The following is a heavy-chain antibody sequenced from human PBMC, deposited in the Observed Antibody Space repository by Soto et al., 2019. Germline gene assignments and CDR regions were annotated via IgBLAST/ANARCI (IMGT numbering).Heavy chain of an antibody. V-gene: IGHV1-18*01. CDR1: GXXXXXXX. CDR3: ATSYDSGFDP. D-gene: IGHD5-12*01. CDR2: IKPNNGNT. J-gene: IGHJ5*02. Sequence: VKKPGASVRVXXEAYGXXXXXXXISWIRQAPXQGLEWMGWIKPNNGNTDYAQKFQGRVTMTTDTSSNTAYMELRSLRSDDTAVYYCATSYDSGFDPWGQGTLVSVSS.